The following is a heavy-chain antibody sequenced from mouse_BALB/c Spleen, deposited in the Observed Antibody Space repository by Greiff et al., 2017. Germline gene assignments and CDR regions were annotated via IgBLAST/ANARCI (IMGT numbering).Heavy chain of an antibody. CDR3: ARGGLPWYFDV. V-gene: IGHV5-6-5*01. Sequence: EVQRVESGGDLVKPGGSLKLSCAASGFTFSSYGMSWVRQTPDKRLEWVATISSGGSTYYPDSVKGRFTISRDNARNILYLQMSSLRSEDTAMYYCARGGLPWYFDVWGAGTTVTVSS. D-gene: IGHD2-4*01. CDR2: ISSGGST. CDR1: GFTFSSYG. J-gene: IGHJ1*01.